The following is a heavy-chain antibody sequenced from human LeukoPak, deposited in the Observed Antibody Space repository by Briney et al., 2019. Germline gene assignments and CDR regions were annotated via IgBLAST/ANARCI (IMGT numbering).Heavy chain of an antibody. V-gene: IGHV4-61*01. Sequence: SETLSLTCTVSGGSVSSGSYYWSWIRQPPGKGLEWIGYIYYSGNTNYNPSLKSRVTISLDTSKNQFSLKLSSVTAADTAVYYCARHGDYGLFSDYWGQGTLVTVSS. CDR1: GGSVSSGSYY. CDR3: ARHGDYGLFSDY. J-gene: IGHJ4*02. CDR2: IYYSGNT. D-gene: IGHD4-17*01.